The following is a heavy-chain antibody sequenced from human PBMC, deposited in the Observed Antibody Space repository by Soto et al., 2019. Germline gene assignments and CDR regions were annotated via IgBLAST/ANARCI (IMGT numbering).Heavy chain of an antibody. CDR1: GFTVSSNY. D-gene: IGHD3-9*01. J-gene: IGHJ6*02. Sequence: GSLRLSCAASGFTVSSNYMSWVRQAPGKGLEWVSVIYSGGSTYYADSVKGRFTISRDNSKNTLYLQMNSLRAEDTAVYYCARDQVDPRYYYYGMDVWGQGTTVTVSS. CDR2: IYSGGST. CDR3: ARDQVDPRYYYYGMDV. V-gene: IGHV3-53*01.